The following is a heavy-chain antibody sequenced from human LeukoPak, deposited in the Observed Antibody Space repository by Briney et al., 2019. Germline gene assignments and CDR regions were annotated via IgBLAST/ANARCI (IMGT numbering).Heavy chain of an antibody. Sequence: GGSLRLSCAASGFTFSSYAMNWVRQAPGKGLEWVSAISGGGDSTYYADSVRGRFTISRDNSKNTLYLQMNGLRAEDTAVYYCAKILLWFGELWGGVDYWGQGTLVTVSS. CDR3: AKILLWFGELWGGVDY. CDR1: GFTFSSYA. V-gene: IGHV3-23*01. D-gene: IGHD3-10*01. CDR2: ISGGGDST. J-gene: IGHJ4*02.